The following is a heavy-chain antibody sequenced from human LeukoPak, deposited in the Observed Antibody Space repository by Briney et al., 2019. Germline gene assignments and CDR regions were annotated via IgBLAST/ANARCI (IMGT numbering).Heavy chain of an antibody. CDR1: GYLFISYG. CDR2: ISAYNGQT. CDR3: AKDLYSSLSGSEVFDV. D-gene: IGHD3-10*01. Sequence: ASVKVSCKASGYLFISYGINWVRQAPGQGLEWMGWISAYNGQTNYAQEFQGRVTMTTYTSTTTAYMELTGLRFNDTAVYYCAKDLYSSLSGSEVFDVWGQGTRVTVSS. V-gene: IGHV1-18*01. J-gene: IGHJ3*01.